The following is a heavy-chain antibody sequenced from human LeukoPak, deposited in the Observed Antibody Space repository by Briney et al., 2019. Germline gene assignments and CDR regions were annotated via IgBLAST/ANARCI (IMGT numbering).Heavy chain of an antibody. Sequence: SETLSLTCTVSGGSISSYYWSWIRQPPGKGLEWIGYIYYSGSTNYNPSLKSRVTISVDTSKNQFSLKLSSVTAADTAVYYCARSAIRGWFDYWGQGTLVTVSS. D-gene: IGHD5-18*01. CDR2: IYYSGST. CDR1: GGSISSYY. J-gene: IGHJ5*01. CDR3: ARSAIRGWFDY. V-gene: IGHV4-59*01.